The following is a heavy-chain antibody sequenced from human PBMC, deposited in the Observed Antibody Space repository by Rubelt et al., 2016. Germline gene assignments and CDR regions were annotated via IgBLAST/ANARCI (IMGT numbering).Heavy chain of an antibody. Sequence: QVQLVQSGAEVKKPGASVKVSCKASGYTFTGYYMHWVRQAPGQGLEWMGWINPNSGGTNYAQKFQGRVTMTRDTSISTAYMELSRLRSDDTAVYYWARAGAYTSGYYYYAMDVWGQGTTVTVSS. J-gene: IGHJ6*02. CDR3: ARAGAYTSGYYYYAMDV. CDR1: GYTFTGYY. D-gene: IGHD6-19*01. CDR2: INPNSGGT. V-gene: IGHV1-2*02.